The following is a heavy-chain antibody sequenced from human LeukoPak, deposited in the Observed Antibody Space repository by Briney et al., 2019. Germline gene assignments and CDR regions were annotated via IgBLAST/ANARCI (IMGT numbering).Heavy chain of an antibody. Sequence: GGSLRLSCAASEFTFSSYAMSWVRQAPGKGLEWVSAISGSGGSTYYADSVKGRFTISRDNAKNSLYLQMNSLRAEDTAVYYCARVGYYYDSSGRTNDAFDIWGQGTMVTVSS. CDR3: ARVGYYYDSSGRTNDAFDI. J-gene: IGHJ3*02. D-gene: IGHD3-22*01. V-gene: IGHV3-23*01. CDR2: ISGSGGST. CDR1: EFTFSSYA.